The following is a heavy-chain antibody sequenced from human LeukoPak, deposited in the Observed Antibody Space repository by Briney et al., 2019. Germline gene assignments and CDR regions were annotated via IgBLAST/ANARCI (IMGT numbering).Heavy chain of an antibody. CDR2: INHSGST. CDR3: ARGPTFPAIGSLIDY. V-gene: IGHV4-34*01. D-gene: IGHD3-10*01. CDR1: GGSFSGYY. J-gene: IGHJ4*02. Sequence: SETLSLTCAVYGGSFSGYYWSWIRQPPGKGLEWIGEINHSGSTNYNPSLKSRVTISVDTSKNQFSLKLSSVTAADTAVYYCARGPTFPAIGSLIDYWGQGTLVTVSS.